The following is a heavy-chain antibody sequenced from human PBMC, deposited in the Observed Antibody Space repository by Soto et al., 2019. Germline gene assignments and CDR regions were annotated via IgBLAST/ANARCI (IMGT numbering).Heavy chain of an antibody. CDR2: IYYSGST. CDR1: GGSISSSSYY. CDR3: ATPRATISLTYY. V-gene: IGHV4-39*01. J-gene: IGHJ4*02. D-gene: IGHD5-12*01. Sequence: QLQLQESGPGLVKPSETLSLNCTVSGGSISSSSYYWGWIRQPPGKGLEWIGSIYYSGSTYYKPLLKCRVTLSVDTSKIQLSLKLSSGTAADTAVYSCATPRATISLTYYWSQRTLITVHS.